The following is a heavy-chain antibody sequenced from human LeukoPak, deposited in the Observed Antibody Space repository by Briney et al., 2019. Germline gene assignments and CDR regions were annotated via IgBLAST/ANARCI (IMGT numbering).Heavy chain of an antibody. CDR2: IWYDGSNK. V-gene: IGHV3-33*06. J-gene: IGHJ6*03. D-gene: IGHD2-15*01. CDR3: AKAPYCSGGSCYYYYYMDV. Sequence: GRSLRLSCAASGFTFSSYGMHWVRQAPGEGLEWVAVIWYDGSNKYYADSAKGRFTISRDNSKNTLYLQMNSLRAEDTAVYYCAKAPYCSGGSCYYYYYMDVWGKGTTVTVSS. CDR1: GFTFSSYG.